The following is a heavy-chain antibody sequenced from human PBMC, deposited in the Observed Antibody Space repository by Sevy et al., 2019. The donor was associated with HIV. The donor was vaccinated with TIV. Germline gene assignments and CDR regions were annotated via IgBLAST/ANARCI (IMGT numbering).Heavy chain of an antibody. CDR1: GYTFTGYY. J-gene: IGHJ6*02. CDR3: ARGSFLSGYCSSTSCLRPLYYYYGMDV. V-gene: IGHV1-2*02. Sequence: ASVKVSCKASGYTFTGYYMHWVRQAPGQGLEWMGWINPNSGGTNYAQKFQGRVTMTRDTSISTAYMELSRLRSDDTAVYYCARGSFLSGYCSSTSCLRPLYYYYGMDVWGQGTTVTVSS. CDR2: INPNSGGT. D-gene: IGHD2-2*01.